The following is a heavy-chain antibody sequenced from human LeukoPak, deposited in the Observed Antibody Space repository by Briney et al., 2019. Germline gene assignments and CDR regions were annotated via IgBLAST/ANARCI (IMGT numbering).Heavy chain of an antibody. CDR2: INWNGDRT. V-gene: IGHV3-20*04. D-gene: IGHD1-26*01. J-gene: IGHJ3*02. CDR1: GFTFDDYA. Sequence: GGSLRLSCAASGFTFDDYAMSWVRQVPGKGLEWVSSINWNGDRTGYADSVKGRFTISRDNAENSLHLQVNSLRAEDTALYYCARKSGSYWVDAFDIWGQGTMVTVSS. CDR3: ARKSGSYWVDAFDI.